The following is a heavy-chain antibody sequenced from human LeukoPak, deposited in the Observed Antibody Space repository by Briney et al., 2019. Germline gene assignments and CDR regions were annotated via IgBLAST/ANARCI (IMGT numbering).Heavy chain of an antibody. CDR2: INAYNGNT. J-gene: IGHJ4*02. Sequence: ASVKVSCKASAITSYGISWVRQAPGQGLEWMGCINAYNGNTNYAQKFQGRVTMTTDTSTSTAYMELRSLRSDDTAVYYCARDKEGYYGSGSYYDYWGQGTLVTVSS. V-gene: IGHV1-18*04. CDR3: ARDKEGYYGSGSYYDY. D-gene: IGHD3-10*01. CDR1: AITSYG.